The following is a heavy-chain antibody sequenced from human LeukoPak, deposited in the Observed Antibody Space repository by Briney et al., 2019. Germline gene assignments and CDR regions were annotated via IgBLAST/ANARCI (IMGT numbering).Heavy chain of an antibody. Sequence: SETLSLTCSVSGDSISTYYWSWIRQPPGKAVEWIGYVYYSGSTDYNPSLKSRVTISVDTSKKQFSLNLNSVTAAATAVYYCSASKQLWLRGLFDYWGQGTLVTVSS. CDR2: VYYSGST. J-gene: IGHJ4*02. D-gene: IGHD5-18*01. V-gene: IGHV4-59*01. CDR3: SASKQLWLRGLFDY. CDR1: GDSISTYY.